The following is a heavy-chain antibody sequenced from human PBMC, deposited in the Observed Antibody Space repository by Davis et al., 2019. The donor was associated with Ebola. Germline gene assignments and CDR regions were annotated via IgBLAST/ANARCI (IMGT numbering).Heavy chain of an antibody. CDR1: GYTFINYG. V-gene: IGHV1-18*04. CDR2: IGAFNGNP. CDR3: TIGGITGGFDY. D-gene: IGHD1-14*01. Sequence: AASVKVSCKASGYTFINYGLGWVRQVPGQGLEWMGWIGAFNGNPNYAQKFQGRVTMTEDTSTDTAYMELSRLRFEDTALYYCTIGGITGGFDYWGQGTLVTVSS. J-gene: IGHJ4*02.